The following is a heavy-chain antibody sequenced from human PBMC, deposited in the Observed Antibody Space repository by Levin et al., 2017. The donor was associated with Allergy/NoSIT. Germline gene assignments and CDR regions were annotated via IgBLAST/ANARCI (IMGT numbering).Heavy chain of an antibody. CDR2: IWDDGYKK. J-gene: IGHJ6*03. V-gene: IGHV3-33*01. CDR1: GFTFSSYG. CDR3: ARVLRFYYYYYMDG. D-gene: IGHD5-12*01. Sequence: GASVKVSCAASGFTFSSYGMHWVRQAPGKGLEWVAVIWDDGYKKYYADSVKGRFTISRDNSKNTLYLQMNSLRAEDTAVYYCARVLRFYYYYYMDGWGKGTTVTVSS.